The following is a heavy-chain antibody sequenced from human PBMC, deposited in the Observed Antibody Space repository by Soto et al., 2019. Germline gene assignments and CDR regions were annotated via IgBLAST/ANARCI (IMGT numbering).Heavy chain of an antibody. CDR1: GGYISSYY. Sequence: SETPSLTCTVSGGYISSYYWIWIRQPAGKGLEWIGRIYTSGSTNYNPSLKSRVTMSVDTSKNQFSLKLSSVTAADTAVYYCARDLIEGSGYSFDYWGQGTLVTVSS. CDR3: ARDLIEGSGYSFDY. D-gene: IGHD3-22*01. V-gene: IGHV4-4*07. CDR2: IYTSGST. J-gene: IGHJ4*02.